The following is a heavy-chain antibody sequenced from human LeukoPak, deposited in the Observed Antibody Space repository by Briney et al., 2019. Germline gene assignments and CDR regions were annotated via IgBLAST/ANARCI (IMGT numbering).Heavy chain of an antibody. CDR3: ARGYCTNGVCYPWFDP. V-gene: IGHV4-4*09. CDR2: IYTSGST. Sequence: ETLTLTCTVSGGSISSYYWSWIRQPPGKGLEWIGYIYTSGSTNYNPSLKSRVTISVDTSKNQFSLKLSSVTAADTAVYYCARGYCTNGVCYPWFDPWGQGTLVTVSS. J-gene: IGHJ5*02. D-gene: IGHD2-8*01. CDR1: GGSISSYY.